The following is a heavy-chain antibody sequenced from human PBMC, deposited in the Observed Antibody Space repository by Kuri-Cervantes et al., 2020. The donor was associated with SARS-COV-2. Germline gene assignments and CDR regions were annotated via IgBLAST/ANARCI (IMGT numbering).Heavy chain of an antibody. J-gene: IGHJ5*02. CDR2: IYYSGST. CDR1: GGSIGRHY. V-gene: IGHV4-59*11. CDR3: ARQHKVIPIFGVVIIVPYACFDL. Sequence: SGPLSLTCTASGGSIGRHYWSWIRQPPGKGLEWIGYIYYSGSTKYNPSLKSRVNKSVDTSKNQFSLKLSSVTAADTAVYYCARQHKVIPIFGVVIIVPYACFDLWGQGTLVTVSS. D-gene: IGHD3-3*01.